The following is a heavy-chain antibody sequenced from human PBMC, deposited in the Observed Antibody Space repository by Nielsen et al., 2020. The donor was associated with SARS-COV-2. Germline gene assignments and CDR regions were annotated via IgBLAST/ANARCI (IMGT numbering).Heavy chain of an antibody. V-gene: IGHV4-34*01. CDR3: ARGGSSSWYPNNWFDP. J-gene: IGHJ5*02. CDR1: GGSFSGYY. D-gene: IGHD6-13*01. Sequence: GSLRLSCAVYGGSFSGYYWSWIRQPPGKGLEWIGEINHSGSTNYNPSLKSRVTISVDTSKNQFSLKLSSVTAADTAVYYCARGGSSSWYPNNWFDPWGQGTLVTVSS. CDR2: INHSGST.